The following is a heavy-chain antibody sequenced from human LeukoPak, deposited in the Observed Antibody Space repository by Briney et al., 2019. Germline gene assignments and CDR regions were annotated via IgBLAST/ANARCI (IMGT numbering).Heavy chain of an antibody. CDR3: ARAIRSSNWYPVDS. J-gene: IGHJ4*02. CDR2: TYYRSKWFN. D-gene: IGHD6-13*01. CDR1: GDSVSSNSAA. V-gene: IGHV6-1*01. Sequence: SQTLSVTCAISGDSVSSNSAAWNWIRQSPSRGLEWLGRTYYRSKWFNDYAVSVQSRITINPDTSKNQFSLQLNSVTPEDTAVYYCARAIRSSNWYPVDSWGQGTLVTVSS.